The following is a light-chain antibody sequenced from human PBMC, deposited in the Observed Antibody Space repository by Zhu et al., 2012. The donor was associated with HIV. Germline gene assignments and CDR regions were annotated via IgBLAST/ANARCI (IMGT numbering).Light chain of an antibody. CDR3: QQYGNSPGIT. CDR1: QSIKNN. V-gene: IGKV3-20*01. Sequence: EIVMTQSPATLSVSPGERATLSCRASQSIKNNLAWYQQKPGQAPRLLLYGASRRATGIPDRFSGSGSGTDFTLTISRLEPEDFAVYYCQQYGNSPGITFGQGTRLEIK. CDR2: GAS. J-gene: IGKJ5*01.